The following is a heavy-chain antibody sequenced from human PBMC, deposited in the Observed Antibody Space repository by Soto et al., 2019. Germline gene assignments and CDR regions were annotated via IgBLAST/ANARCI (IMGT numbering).Heavy chain of an antibody. J-gene: IGHJ6*03. D-gene: IGHD4-17*01. CDR3: ARVGFDYGDYDYYYYYMDV. CDR2: INSDGSST. V-gene: IGHV3-74*01. Sequence: GGSLRLSCAASGFTFSSYWMHWVRQAPGKGLVWVSRINSDGSSTSYADSVKGRFTISRDNAKNTLYLQMNSLRAEDTAVYYCARVGFDYGDYDYYYYYMDVWGKGTTVTVSS. CDR1: GFTFSSYW.